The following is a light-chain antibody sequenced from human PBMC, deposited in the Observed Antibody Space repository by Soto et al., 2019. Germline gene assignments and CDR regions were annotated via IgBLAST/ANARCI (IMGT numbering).Light chain of an antibody. J-gene: IGLJ1*01. Sequence: SVLTQPASVSGSPGQSITISCTGTSSDVGGYNYVSWYQQHPGKAPKLMIYDVSNRPSGVSNRFSGSKSGNTASLTISGLQVEDEADYYCSSYTSSSTLEDVFGTGTKVTVL. CDR1: SSDVGGYNY. CDR3: SSYTSSSTLEDV. CDR2: DVS. V-gene: IGLV2-14*01.